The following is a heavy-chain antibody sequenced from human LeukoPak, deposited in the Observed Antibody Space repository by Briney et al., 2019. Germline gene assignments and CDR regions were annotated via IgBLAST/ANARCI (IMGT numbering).Heavy chain of an antibody. CDR1: GGTFSSYA. CDR2: IIPIFGTA. V-gene: IGHV1-69*13. J-gene: IGHJ1*01. D-gene: IGHD6-13*01. CDR3: ARVRTPYSSWLEDFQH. Sequence: ASVKVSCKASGGTFSSYAISWVRQAPGQGLEWMGGIIPIFGTANYAQKFQGRVTITADESTSTAYMELSSLRSEDTAIYYCARVRTPYSSWLEDFQHWGQGTLVTVSS.